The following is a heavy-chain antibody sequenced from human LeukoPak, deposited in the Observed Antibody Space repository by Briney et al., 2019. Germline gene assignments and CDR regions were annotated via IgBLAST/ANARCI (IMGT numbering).Heavy chain of an antibody. CDR1: GFTFSSYR. CDR3: ARGDSSGYGPDH. Sequence: GGSLRLSCAASGFTFSSYRMNWVRQAPGKGLEWVSYISSSSTIYYADSVKGRFTISRDNAKNSLYLQMNSLRDEDTAVYYCARGDSSGYGPDHWGQGTLVTVSS. J-gene: IGHJ5*02. V-gene: IGHV3-48*02. CDR2: ISSSSTI. D-gene: IGHD3-22*01.